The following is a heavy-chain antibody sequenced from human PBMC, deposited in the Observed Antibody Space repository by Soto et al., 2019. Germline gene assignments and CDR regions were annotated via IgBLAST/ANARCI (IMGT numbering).Heavy chain of an antibody. Sequence: SETLSLTCTVSGDSMSSYYWSWIRQPPGKGLEWIGYIYYSGSTTYNPSLRSRVTMSVDTSKNQFSLRLSSVAAADTAVYYCARAKSNYQTFDHWGQGSQVTVSS. CDR3: ARAKSNYQTFDH. CDR2: IYYSGST. D-gene: IGHD4-4*01. J-gene: IGHJ4*02. CDR1: GDSMSSYY. V-gene: IGHV4-59*01.